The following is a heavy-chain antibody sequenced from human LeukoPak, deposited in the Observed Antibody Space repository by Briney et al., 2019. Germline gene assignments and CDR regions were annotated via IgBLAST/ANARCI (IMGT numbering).Heavy chain of an antibody. Sequence: GGSLRLSCAASGFTFSSYAMHWVRQAPGKGLEWVAVISYDGSNKYYADSLKGRFTIPRDNSKNTLYLQMNSLRAEDTAVHYCARGDDTAMARGYYFDYWGQGTLVTVSS. CDR2: ISYDGSNK. CDR3: ARGDDTAMARGYYFDY. CDR1: GFTFSSYA. J-gene: IGHJ4*02. V-gene: IGHV3-30*04. D-gene: IGHD5-18*01.